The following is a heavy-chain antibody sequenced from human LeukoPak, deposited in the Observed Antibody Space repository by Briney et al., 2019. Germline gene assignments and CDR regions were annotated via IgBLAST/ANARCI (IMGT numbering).Heavy chain of an antibody. J-gene: IGHJ3*02. D-gene: IGHD4-17*01. Sequence: SETLSLTCAVSGDSISSGDYSWNWIRQPPGKGLEWIGYTYPSGTTYYNPSLKSRVTISVDRSSNQFSLKLTSVTAADTAVYYCARALTTVTTFALDIWGQGTVVTVSS. V-gene: IGHV4-30-2*01. CDR1: GDSISSGDYS. CDR2: TYPSGTT. CDR3: ARALTTVTTFALDI.